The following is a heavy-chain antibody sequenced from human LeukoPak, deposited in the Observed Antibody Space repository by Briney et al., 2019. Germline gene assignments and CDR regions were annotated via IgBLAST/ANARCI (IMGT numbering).Heavy chain of an antibody. CDR3: AKDPIFSGSYGVFDS. V-gene: IGHV4-59*01. CDR2: IYYSGST. D-gene: IGHD1-26*01. Sequence: SETLSLTCTVSGGSISSYYWSWIRQPPGKGLEWIGYIYYSGSTNYNPSLKSRVTISVDTSKNQFSLKLSSVTAADTAVYYCAKDPIFSGSYGVFDSWGQGTLVTVSS. J-gene: IGHJ4*02. CDR1: GGSISSYY.